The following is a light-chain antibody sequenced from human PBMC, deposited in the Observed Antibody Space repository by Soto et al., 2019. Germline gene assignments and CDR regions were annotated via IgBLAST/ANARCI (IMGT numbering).Light chain of an antibody. CDR1: NIGTKS. CDR2: NNR. V-gene: IGLV3-21*02. CDR3: QMWDSSTDHHV. Sequence: SYELTQPPSLSVAPGQTAKVTCERDNIGTKSVHWHQQKPGQAPVLDVYNNRDRPSGIPERFSGSKYGNTATLTISRVETADEADYYCQMWDSSTDHHVFGGGTQLTVL. J-gene: IGLJ2*01.